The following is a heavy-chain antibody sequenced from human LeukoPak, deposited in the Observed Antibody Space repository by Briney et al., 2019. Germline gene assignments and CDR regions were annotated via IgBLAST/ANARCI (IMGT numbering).Heavy chain of an antibody. Sequence: GGSLRLSCAASGFTFSSYSMNWVRQAPGKGLEWVSSISSSSSYIYYADSVKGRFTVSRDNAKNSLYLQMNSLRAEDTAVYYCAREGQQWLASNWFDPWGQGTLVTVSS. CDR3: AREGQQWLASNWFDP. CDR2: ISSSSSYI. V-gene: IGHV3-21*01. J-gene: IGHJ5*02. D-gene: IGHD6-19*01. CDR1: GFTFSSYS.